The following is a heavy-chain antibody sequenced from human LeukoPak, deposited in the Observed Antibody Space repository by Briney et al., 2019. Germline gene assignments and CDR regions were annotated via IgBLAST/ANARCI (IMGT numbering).Heavy chain of an antibody. CDR3: ARDLPCGGDCSPTAYYYYYYMDV. D-gene: IGHD2-21*02. CDR2: ISAYNGNT. V-gene: IGHV1-18*01. Sequence: ASVKVSCKASGYTLTSYGISWVRQAPGQGLEWMGWISAYNGNTNYAQKLQGRVTMTTDTSTSTAYMELRSLRSDDTAVYYCARDLPCGGDCSPTAYYYYYYMDVWGKGTTVTVSS. CDR1: GYTLTSYG. J-gene: IGHJ6*03.